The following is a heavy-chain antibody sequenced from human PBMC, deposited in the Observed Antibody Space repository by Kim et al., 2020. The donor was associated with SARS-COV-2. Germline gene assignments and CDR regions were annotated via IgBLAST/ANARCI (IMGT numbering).Heavy chain of an antibody. CDR2: IYYSGST. J-gene: IGHJ6*02. V-gene: IGHV4-59*08. CDR3: ARNGIAAARRMDV. CDR1: GGSITSYY. D-gene: IGHD6-13*01. Sequence: SETLSLTCTVSGGSITSYYWSWIRQPPGKGLEWIGYIYYSGSTNYNPSLKSRVTISVDTSKNQFSLKLSSVTAADTAVYYCARNGIAAARRMDVWGQGTTVSVSS.